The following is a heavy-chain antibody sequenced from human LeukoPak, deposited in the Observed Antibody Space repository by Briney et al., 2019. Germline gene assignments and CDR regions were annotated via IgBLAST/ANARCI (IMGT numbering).Heavy chain of an antibody. V-gene: IGHV4-4*07. D-gene: IGHD6-13*01. CDR1: GGSISSYY. CDR2: IYTSGST. J-gene: IGHJ5*02. CDR3: ARVPSRRRAAAGPYNWFDP. Sequence: SETLSLTCTVSGGSISSYYWSWIRQPAGKGLEWIGRIYTSGSTNYNPSLKSRVTMSVGTSKNQFSLKLSSVTAEDTAVYYCARVPSRRRAAAGPYNWFDPWGQGTLVTVSS.